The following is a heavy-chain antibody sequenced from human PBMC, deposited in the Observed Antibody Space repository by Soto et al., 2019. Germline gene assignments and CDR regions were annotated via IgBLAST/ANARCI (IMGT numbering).Heavy chain of an antibody. D-gene: IGHD6-6*01. J-gene: IGHJ3*02. CDR2: IIPIFGTA. Sequence: SVKVSCKASGGTFSSYAIGWVRQAPGQGLEWMGGIIPIFGTANYAQKFQGRVTITADESTSTAYMELSSLRSEDTAVYYCARYSSSPDLPVGAFDIWGQGTMVTVSS. V-gene: IGHV1-69*13. CDR3: ARYSSSPDLPVGAFDI. CDR1: GGTFSSYA.